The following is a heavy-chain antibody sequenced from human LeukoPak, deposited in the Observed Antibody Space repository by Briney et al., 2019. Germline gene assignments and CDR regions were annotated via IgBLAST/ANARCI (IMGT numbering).Heavy chain of an antibody. CDR1: GFTFSSYA. D-gene: IGHD2-15*01. J-gene: IGHJ3*02. CDR3: ARDLSGGSGTDI. Sequence: GGSLRLSCAASGFTFSSYAMSWVRQAPGKGLEWVSAISGSGGSTYYADSVKGRFTISRDNAKNSLYLQMNSLRAEDTAVYYCARDLSGGSGTDIWGQGTMVTVSS. CDR2: ISGSGGST. V-gene: IGHV3-23*01.